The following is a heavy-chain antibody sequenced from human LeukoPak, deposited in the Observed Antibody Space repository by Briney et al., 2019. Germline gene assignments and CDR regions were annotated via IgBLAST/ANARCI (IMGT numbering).Heavy chain of an antibody. J-gene: IGHJ5*02. Sequence: ASVKVSCKASGYTFTGYYMHWVRQAPGQGLEWMGWINPNSGGTNYAQKFQGRVTMTRDTSISTAYMELSRLRSDDTAVYYCARRPSSDTWFDPRGQGTLVTVAS. CDR1: GYTFTGYY. D-gene: IGHD2-2*01. CDR2: INPNSGGT. CDR3: ARRPSSDTWFDP. V-gene: IGHV1-2*02.